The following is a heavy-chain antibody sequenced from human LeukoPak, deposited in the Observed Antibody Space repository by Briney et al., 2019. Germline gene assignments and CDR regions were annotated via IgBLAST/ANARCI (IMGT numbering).Heavy chain of an antibody. CDR2: ISGSGDAT. CDR1: GFMFSNYA. CDR3: AKSTSFYLDS. Sequence: GRSLRLSCAASGFMFSNYAMTWVRQAPGKGLESISVISGSGDATNYADSVKGRFTISRDNSKNMLYVQMNSLRAEDTAVYYCAKSTSFYLDSWGQGTLVTVSS. V-gene: IGHV3-23*01. J-gene: IGHJ4*02.